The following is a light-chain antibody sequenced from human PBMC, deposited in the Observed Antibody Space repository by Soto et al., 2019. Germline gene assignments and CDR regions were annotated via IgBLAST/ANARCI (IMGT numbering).Light chain of an antibody. CDR1: QSVSNNY. J-gene: IGKJ4*01. CDR2: AAS. V-gene: IGKV3-20*01. Sequence: ELVLTQSPATLSLSPGERATLSCRASQSVSNNYLAWYQQKPGQAPRLLIYAASIRAAGIPDRFSGSGSGTDFTLTISRRQAEDFAVYYCQQSGSAPFTFGGGTKVDIK. CDR3: QQSGSAPFT.